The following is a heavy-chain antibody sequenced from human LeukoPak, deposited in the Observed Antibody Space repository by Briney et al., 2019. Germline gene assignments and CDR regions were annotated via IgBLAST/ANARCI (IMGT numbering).Heavy chain of an antibody. J-gene: IGHJ4*02. CDR1: GFTFNNYA. D-gene: IGHD6-6*01. V-gene: IGHV3-23*01. Sequence: GGSLRLSCAASGFTFNNYAMTWVRQAPGKGLEWVSVISTSGASTYSADSVKGRFTISRDNSKNTLYLQMNTLRVEDTAVYYCAKGVSTRPLYYFDNWGQGTLVTVPS. CDR2: ISTSGAST. CDR3: AKGVSTRPLYYFDN.